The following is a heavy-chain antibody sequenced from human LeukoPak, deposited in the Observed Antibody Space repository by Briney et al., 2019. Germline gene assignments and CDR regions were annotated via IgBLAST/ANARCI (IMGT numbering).Heavy chain of an antibody. D-gene: IGHD2-2*01. V-gene: IGHV4-34*01. J-gene: IGHJ4*02. CDR3: ARLEAGIVAVPARQPRPPPPRYCDY. CDR2: INHSGST. Sequence: SETLSLTCAVYGGSFSGYYWSWIRQPPGKGLEWIGEINHSGSTNYNPSLKSRVTISVDTSKNQFSLKLSSVTAADTAVYFCARLEAGIVAVPARQPRPPPPRYCDYWGQGILVTVSS. CDR1: GGSFSGYY.